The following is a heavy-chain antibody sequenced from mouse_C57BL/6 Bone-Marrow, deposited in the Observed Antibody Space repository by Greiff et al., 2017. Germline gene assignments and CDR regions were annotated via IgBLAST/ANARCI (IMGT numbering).Heavy chain of an antibody. J-gene: IGHJ4*01. CDR2: LSSGGSYS. Sequence: EVKLVESGGDLVKPGGSLKLSCAASGFTFSSYGLSWVRQTPDKRLEWVATLSSGGSYSYYPDSVKGRFTISRDNAKNTLYLQMSSLKSEDTAMYYCARHGNYVPYYAMDYWGQGTSVTVSS. CDR3: ARHGNYVPYYAMDY. V-gene: IGHV5-6*01. CDR1: GFTFSSYG. D-gene: IGHD1-1*01.